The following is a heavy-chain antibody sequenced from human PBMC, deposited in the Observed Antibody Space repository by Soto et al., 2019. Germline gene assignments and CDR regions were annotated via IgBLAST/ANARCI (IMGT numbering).Heavy chain of an antibody. D-gene: IGHD2-15*01. V-gene: IGHV4-34*01. Sequence: QVQLQQWGAGLLKPSETLSLTCAVYGGSFSGYYWSWIRQPPGKGLEWIGEINHSGSTNYNPSLKSRVTKSVETSKNQFSLKLSSVTAADTAVYYCAAKDIVVVVAARYNWFDPWGQGTLVTVSS. J-gene: IGHJ5*02. CDR2: INHSGST. CDR3: AAKDIVVVVAARYNWFDP. CDR1: GGSFSGYY.